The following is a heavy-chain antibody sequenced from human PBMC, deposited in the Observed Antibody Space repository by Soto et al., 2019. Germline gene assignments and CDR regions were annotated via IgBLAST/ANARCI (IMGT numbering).Heavy chain of an antibody. CDR2: ISGSGGGT. J-gene: IGHJ4*02. CDR3: AKTEHCSRTSCYSGLFDY. V-gene: IGHV3-23*01. CDR1: GFTFTKAW. Sequence: GGSLRLSCAASGFTFTKAWINWVRQAPGKGLEWVSAISGSGGGTYYADSVKGRFTISRDNSKNTLYLQMNSPRAEDTAVYYCAKTEHCSRTSCYSGLFDYWGQGTLVTVSS. D-gene: IGHD2-2*01.